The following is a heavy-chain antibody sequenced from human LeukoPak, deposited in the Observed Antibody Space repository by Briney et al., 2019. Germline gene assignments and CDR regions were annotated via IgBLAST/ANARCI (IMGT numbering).Heavy chain of an antibody. Sequence: GGSLRLSCAASGFTLSNSWMHWVRQAPGEGPVWVSRINSDGRTTNYADSVKGRFTISRDNAKNTLYLQMNSLRAEDTAVYYCARAGYYRFDYWGQGTLVTVSS. CDR3: ARAGYYRFDY. J-gene: IGHJ4*02. CDR1: GFTLSNSW. V-gene: IGHV3-74*01. CDR2: INSDGRTT. D-gene: IGHD1-26*01.